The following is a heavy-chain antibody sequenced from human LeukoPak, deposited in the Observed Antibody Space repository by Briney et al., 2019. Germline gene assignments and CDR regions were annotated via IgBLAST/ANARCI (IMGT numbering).Heavy chain of an antibody. Sequence: GESLKISCKGSGYSFTSYWIGWVRQMPGKGLGWMGIIYPGDSDTRYSPSFQGQVTISADKSISTAYLQWSSLKASDTALYYCASSVEEMATITSAGRVDICGQGTMVTVSS. CDR2: IYPGDSDT. D-gene: IGHD5-24*01. CDR3: ASSVEEMATITSAGRVDI. J-gene: IGHJ3*02. CDR1: GYSFTSYW. V-gene: IGHV5-51*01.